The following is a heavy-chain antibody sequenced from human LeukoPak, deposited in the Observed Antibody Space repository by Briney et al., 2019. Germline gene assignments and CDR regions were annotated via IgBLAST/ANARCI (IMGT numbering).Heavy chain of an antibody. J-gene: IGHJ4*02. V-gene: IGHV1-18*01. CDR2: SSAYNGNT. CDR1: GYTLTSYG. CDR3: ARLEVGATSYFDY. Sequence: EASVEVSCKASGYTLTSYGITWLRQAPGQGLEWMGWSSAYNGNTNYAQNLQGRVTMTTDTSTSTAYMELRSLRSDDTAVYYCARLEVGATSYFDYWGQGTLVTVSS. D-gene: IGHD1-26*01.